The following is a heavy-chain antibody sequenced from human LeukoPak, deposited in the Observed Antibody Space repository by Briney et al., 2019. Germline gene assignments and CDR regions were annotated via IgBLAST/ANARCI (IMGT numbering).Heavy chain of an antibody. D-gene: IGHD3-16*01. V-gene: IGHV3-15*01. CDR3: TREPRLKYDYVWGSFDY. J-gene: IGHJ4*02. CDR1: GFTVSSNY. CDR2: IKSKTDGGTT. Sequence: GGSLRLSCAASGFTVSSNYMSWVRQAPGKGLEWVGRIKSKTDGGTTDYAAPVKGRFTISRDDSKNTLYLQMNSLKTEDTAVYYCTREPRLKYDYVWGSFDYWGQGTLVTVSS.